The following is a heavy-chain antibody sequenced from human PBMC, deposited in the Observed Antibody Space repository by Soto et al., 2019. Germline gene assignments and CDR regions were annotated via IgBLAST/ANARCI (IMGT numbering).Heavy chain of an antibody. D-gene: IGHD2-21*02. CDR3: ARAYCGGDCSGSTFDY. V-gene: IGHV2-70*04. CDR1: GFSLSTSGMR. J-gene: IGHJ4*02. Sequence: GSGPTLVNPTQTLTLTCTFSGFSLSTSGMRVSWIRQPPGKALEWLARIDWDDDKFYSTSLKTRLTISKDTSKNQVVLTMTNMDPVDTATYYCARAYCGGDCSGSTFDYWGQGTLVTVSS. CDR2: IDWDDDK.